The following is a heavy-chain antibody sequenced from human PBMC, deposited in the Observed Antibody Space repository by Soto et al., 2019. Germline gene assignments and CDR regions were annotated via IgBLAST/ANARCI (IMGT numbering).Heavy chain of an antibody. CDR3: ARLWTTVANAY. V-gene: IGHV4-30-2*01. CDR1: GGSISSGGYS. Sequence: SETLSLTCAVSGGSISSGGYSWSWIRQPPGKGLELIGYIYHSASTYYNPSLKSRVTISVDRSKNQLSLKLSSVTAADTAVYYCARLWTTVANAYWGQGTLVTVSS. CDR2: IYHSAST. D-gene: IGHD4-17*01. J-gene: IGHJ4*02.